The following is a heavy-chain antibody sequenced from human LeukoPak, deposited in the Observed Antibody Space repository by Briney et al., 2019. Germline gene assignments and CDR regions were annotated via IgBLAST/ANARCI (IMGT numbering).Heavy chain of an antibody. D-gene: IGHD4-17*01. CDR2: IIPIFGTA. Sequence: SVKVSCKASGGTFSSCAISWVRQAPGQGLEWMGGIIPIFGTANYAQKFQGRVTITTDESTSTAYMELSSLRSEDTAVYYCARGKHYGDPYYFDYWGQGTLVTVSS. V-gene: IGHV1-69*05. J-gene: IGHJ4*02. CDR1: GGTFSSCA. CDR3: ARGKHYGDPYYFDY.